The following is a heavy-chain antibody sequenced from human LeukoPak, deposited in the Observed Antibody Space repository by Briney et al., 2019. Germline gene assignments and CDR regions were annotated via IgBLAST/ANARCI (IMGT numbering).Heavy chain of an antibody. CDR3: ARENRGRYCSSTSCYSHYYYYMDA. J-gene: IGHJ6*03. CDR1: GGTFSSYA. V-gene: IGHV1-69*05. Sequence: SVKVSCKASGGTFSSYAISWVRQAPGQGLEWMGGIIPIFGTANYAQKFQGRVTITTDESTSTAYMELSSLRSEDTAVYYCARENRGRYCSSTSCYSHYYYYMDAWGKGTTVTVSS. CDR2: IIPIFGTA. D-gene: IGHD2-2*02.